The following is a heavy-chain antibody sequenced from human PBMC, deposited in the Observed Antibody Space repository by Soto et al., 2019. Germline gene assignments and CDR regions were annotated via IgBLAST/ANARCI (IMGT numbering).Heavy chain of an antibody. CDR3: ASQDGYNYDY. CDR1: GGTFSSHA. CDR2: IIPIFGTA. Sequence: PRPPVKVSCKASGGTFSSHAISWVRQAPGQGLEWMGGIIPIFGTANYAQKFQGRVTITADESTSTAYMELSSLRSEDTAVYYCASQDGYNYDYWGQGTLVTVSS. V-gene: IGHV1-69*13. D-gene: IGHD5-12*01. J-gene: IGHJ4*02.